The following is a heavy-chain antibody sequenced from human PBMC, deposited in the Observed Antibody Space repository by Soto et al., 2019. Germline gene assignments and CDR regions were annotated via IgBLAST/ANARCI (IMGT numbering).Heavy chain of an antibody. CDR2: ISYDGSNK. Sequence: GGSLRLSCAASGFTFSSYAMHWVRQAPGKGLEWVAVISYDGSNKYYADSVKGRFTISRDNSKNTLYLQMNSLRAEDTAVYYCARASGYYYEVGRNDAFDIWGQGTMVTVSS. CDR3: ARASGYYYEVGRNDAFDI. CDR1: GFTFSSYA. J-gene: IGHJ3*02. D-gene: IGHD3-22*01. V-gene: IGHV3-30-3*01.